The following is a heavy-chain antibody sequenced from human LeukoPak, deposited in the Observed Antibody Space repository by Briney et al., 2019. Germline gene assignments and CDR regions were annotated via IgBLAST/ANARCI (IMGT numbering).Heavy chain of an antibody. CDR1: GGSITIGSDF. CDR3: ARWGQGPDRPAHFGMDD. J-gene: IGHJ6*02. CDR2: ICYSGNT. Sequence: SQTQSLTCTVSGGSITIGSDFWNWSRQHPEKGLEWIGDICYSGNTYYNPSLKMRVTLSAATYKNHFSLKLSSVTAADTAVYYCARWGQGPDRPAHFGMDDWGRGTTVTVSS. D-gene: IGHD3-16*01. V-gene: IGHV4-31*03.